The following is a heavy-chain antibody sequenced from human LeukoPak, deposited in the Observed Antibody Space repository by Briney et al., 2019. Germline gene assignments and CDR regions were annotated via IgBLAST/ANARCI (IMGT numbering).Heavy chain of an antibody. CDR1: GYTFTSYG. CDR3: ARHVDTAPYYYYYYMDV. CDR2: ISAYNGNT. D-gene: IGHD5-18*01. Sequence: PEASVKVSCTASGYTFTSYGISWVRQAPGQGLEWMGWISAYNGNTNYAQKLQGRVTMTTDTSTSTAYMELRSLRSDDTAVYYCARHVDTAPYYYYYYMDVWGKGTTVTVSS. J-gene: IGHJ6*03. V-gene: IGHV1-18*01.